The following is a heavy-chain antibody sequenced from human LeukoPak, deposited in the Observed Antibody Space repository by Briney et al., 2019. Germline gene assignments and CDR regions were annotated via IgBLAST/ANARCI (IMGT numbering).Heavy chain of an antibody. Sequence: GSLRLSCVASGFTFSSYWMSWVRQAPGKGLEWVANIKEDGSEEYYVDSVRGRFTLSRDNAKNSLYLQMNSLRAEDTAVYYCAATYYYGSGSGGGFDYWGQGTLVTVSS. D-gene: IGHD3-10*01. J-gene: IGHJ4*02. CDR3: AATYYYGSGSGGGFDY. CDR1: GFTFSSYW. V-gene: IGHV3-7*01. CDR2: IKEDGSEE.